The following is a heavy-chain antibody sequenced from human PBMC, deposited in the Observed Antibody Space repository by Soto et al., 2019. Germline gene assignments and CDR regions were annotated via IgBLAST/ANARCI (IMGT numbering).Heavy chain of an antibody. CDR1: GVSISSDGYS. CDR2: IYQSGST. Sequence: QLQLQESGSGLVKPSQTLSLTCAVSGVSISSDGYSWSWIRQPPGKGLEWIGFIYQSGSTYYNPSLKXRXTXSXNRSKNQFSLKLTSVTAADTAVYYCARAYYDFWTSYHYGMDVWGQGTTVTVSS. J-gene: IGHJ6*02. V-gene: IGHV4-30-2*01. D-gene: IGHD3-3*01. CDR3: ARAYYDFWTSYHYGMDV.